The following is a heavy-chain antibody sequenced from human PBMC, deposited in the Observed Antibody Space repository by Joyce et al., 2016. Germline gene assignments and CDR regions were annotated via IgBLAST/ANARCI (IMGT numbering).Heavy chain of an antibody. D-gene: IGHD3-10*01. J-gene: IGHJ4*02. V-gene: IGHV3-30*17. CDR3: FGVCDAPLES. CDR2: ISYDGTTR. Sequence: QAPGKGLGWVASISYDGTTRHYADSVEGRFTISRDNFNKMLYLEMTSLRPDDTAFYDCFGVCDAPLESWGQGTLVTVSS.